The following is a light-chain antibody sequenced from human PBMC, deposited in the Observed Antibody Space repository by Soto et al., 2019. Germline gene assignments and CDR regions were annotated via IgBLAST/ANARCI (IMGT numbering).Light chain of an antibody. CDR1: SSNIGTSS. CDR2: SNN. V-gene: IGLV1-47*02. J-gene: IGLJ2*01. Sequence: QAVVTQPPSASGTPGQRVTISCSGSSSNIGTSSVYWYQRLPGTAPKLLIHSNNQRPSGVPDRFSGSKSGTSASLAISGRRSEDEADYYCTAWDDSLSGVVFGGGTKLTVL. CDR3: TAWDDSLSGVV.